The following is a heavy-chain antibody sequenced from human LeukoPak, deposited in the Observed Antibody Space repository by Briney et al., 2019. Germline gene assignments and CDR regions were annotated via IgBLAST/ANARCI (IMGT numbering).Heavy chain of an antibody. CDR1: GGSISSYY. Sequence: SETLSLTCTVSGGSISSYYWSWIRQPAGMGLEWIGRIYTSGSTNYNPSLKSRVTMSVDTSKNQFSLKLSSVTAADTAVYYCARVAPYDSSGYYGRVGAFDIWGQGTMVTVSS. V-gene: IGHV4-4*07. CDR3: ARVAPYDSSGYYGRVGAFDI. D-gene: IGHD3-22*01. J-gene: IGHJ3*02. CDR2: IYTSGST.